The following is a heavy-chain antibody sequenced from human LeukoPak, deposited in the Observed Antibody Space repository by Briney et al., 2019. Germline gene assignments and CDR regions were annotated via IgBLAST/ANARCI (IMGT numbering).Heavy chain of an antibody. V-gene: IGHV3-23*01. Sequence: GGSLRLSCAASGFTFSSYAMTWVRQAPGKGLEWVSAVSGSGSSTYYADSVKGRFTISRDNSKNTLYLQMNSLRAEDTAVYYCAKGGGYDFWSGGFDYWGQGTLGTVSP. CDR1: GFTFSSYA. CDR2: VSGSGSST. CDR3: AKGGGYDFWSGGFDY. D-gene: IGHD3-3*01. J-gene: IGHJ4*02.